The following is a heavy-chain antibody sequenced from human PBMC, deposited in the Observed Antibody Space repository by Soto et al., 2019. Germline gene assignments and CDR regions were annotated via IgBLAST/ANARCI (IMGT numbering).Heavy chain of an antibody. J-gene: IGHJ5*02. CDR1: GSSFSSYG. D-gene: IGHD1-26*01. Sequence: GGSLRLSCAASGSSFSSYGIHRVRQVPGKGLEWVAVISYDGTYKHYADSVKGRFTFPRDNAKNSLYLQMNSLRAEDTAVYYCARNKWEANIGCFHPWGQETLGTVPS. CDR3: ARNKWEANIGCFHP. V-gene: IGHV3-33*08. CDR2: ISYDGTYK.